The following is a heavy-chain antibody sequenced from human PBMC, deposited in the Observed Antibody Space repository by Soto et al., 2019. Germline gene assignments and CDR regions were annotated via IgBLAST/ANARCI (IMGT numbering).Heavy chain of an antibody. CDR1: GGSISSYY. J-gene: IGHJ4*02. CDR3: ARASEWLRFDY. D-gene: IGHD5-12*01. Sequence: SETLSLTCTVSGGSISSYYWSWIRQPPGKGLEWIGYIYYSGSTNYNPSLKSRVTISVDTSKNQFSLKLSSVTAADTAVYYCARASEWLRFDYWGQGTLVTVSS. CDR2: IYYSGST. V-gene: IGHV4-59*01.